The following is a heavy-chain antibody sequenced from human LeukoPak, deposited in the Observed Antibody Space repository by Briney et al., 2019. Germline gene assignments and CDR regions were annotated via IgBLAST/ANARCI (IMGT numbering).Heavy chain of an antibody. CDR2: IIPIFGTA. Sequence: GASVKVSCKASGGTFSSYAISWVRQAPGQGLEWMGGIIPIFGTANYAQKFQGRVTITADESTSTAYMELSSLRSEDTAVYYCARGPGGGYYPWYFDLWGRGTLVTVSS. J-gene: IGHJ2*01. V-gene: IGHV1-69*13. CDR3: ARGPGGGYYPWYFDL. CDR1: GGTFSSYA. D-gene: IGHD3-3*01.